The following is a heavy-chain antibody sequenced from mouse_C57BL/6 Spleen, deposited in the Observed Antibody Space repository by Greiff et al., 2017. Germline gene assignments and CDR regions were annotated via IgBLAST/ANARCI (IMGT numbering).Heavy chain of an antibody. CDR1: GYAFSSYW. CDR2: IYPGDGDT. J-gene: IGHJ2*01. CDR3: ARGGYYGYPYYFDY. D-gene: IGHD2-2*01. Sequence: VQLQQSGAELVKPGASVKISCKASGYAFSSYWMNWVKQRPGKGLEWIGQIYPGDGDTNYNGKFKGKATLTADQSSSTAYMLLSSLTSEDSAVYFCARGGYYGYPYYFDYWGQGTTLTVSS. V-gene: IGHV1-80*01.